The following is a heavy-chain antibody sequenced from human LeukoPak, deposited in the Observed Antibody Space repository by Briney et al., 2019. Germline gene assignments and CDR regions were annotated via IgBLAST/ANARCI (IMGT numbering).Heavy chain of an antibody. CDR3: ARHHGDSPRS. Sequence: TGGSLRLSCAASGITVRNNYMSWVRQAPGKGLEWVSLIYSGGSTYYADSVKGRFTISRDNSKNTLYLQMNSLRAEDTAVYYCARHHGDSPRSWGQGTLVTVSS. V-gene: IGHV3-66*04. CDR2: IYSGGST. CDR1: GITVRNNY. D-gene: IGHD4-17*01. J-gene: IGHJ4*02.